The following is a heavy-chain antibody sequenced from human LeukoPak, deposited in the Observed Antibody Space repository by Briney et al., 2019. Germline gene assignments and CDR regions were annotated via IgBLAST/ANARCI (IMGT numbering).Heavy chain of an antibody. V-gene: IGHV1-2*02. Sequence: GASVEVSCKASGYTFTGYYMHWVRQAPGQGLEWMGWINPNSGGTNYAQKFQGRVTMTRDTSISTAYMELSRLRSDDTAVYYCARGPRQAGYCSGGSCYSFRFWGQGTLVTVSS. CDR2: INPNSGGT. D-gene: IGHD2-15*01. CDR1: GYTFTGYY. J-gene: IGHJ4*02. CDR3: ARGPRQAGYCSGGSCYSFRF.